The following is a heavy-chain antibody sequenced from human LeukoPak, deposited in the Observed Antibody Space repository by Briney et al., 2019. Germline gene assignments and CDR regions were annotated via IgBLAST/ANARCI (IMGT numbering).Heavy chain of an antibody. J-gene: IGHJ4*02. CDR2: IYSGGNT. D-gene: IGHD1-14*01. CDR3: ATSPSTGV. CDR1: GFTVSNNY. Sequence: GGSLRLSCAASGFTVSNNYMNWVRQAPGKGLEWVSVIYSGGNTYYADSVKGRFTISRDNSKNSLYLQTNSLRAEDTAVYYCATSPSTGVWGQGTLVTVSS. V-gene: IGHV3-53*01.